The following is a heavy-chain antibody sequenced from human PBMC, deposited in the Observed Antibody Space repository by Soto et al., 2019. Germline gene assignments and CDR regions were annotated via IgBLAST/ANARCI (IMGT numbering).Heavy chain of an antibody. Sequence: EVQLVESGGGLVKPGGSLRLSCAASGFTFSNAWMSWVRQAPGKGLEWVGRIKSKTDGGTTDYAAPVKGRFTISRDDSKNTLYLQMNSLKTEDTAVYYCTTLFPLATIFPHWYSYYMDVWGKGTTVTVSS. CDR2: IKSKTDGGTT. D-gene: IGHD5-12*01. CDR1: GFTFSNAW. V-gene: IGHV3-15*01. CDR3: TTLFPLATIFPHWYSYYMDV. J-gene: IGHJ6*03.